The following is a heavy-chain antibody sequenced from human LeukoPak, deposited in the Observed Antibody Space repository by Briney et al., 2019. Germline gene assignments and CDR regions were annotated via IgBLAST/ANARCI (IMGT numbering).Heavy chain of an antibody. J-gene: IGHJ4*02. CDR3: ARDFKSAAKDY. CDR2: ISSSSYI. Sequence: KPGGSLRLSCAASGFTFSSYSMNWVRQAPGKGLEWVSSISSSSYIYYADSMKGRFTISRDNAKNSLYLQMNSLRAEDTAVYYCARDFKSAAKDYWGQGTLVTVSS. V-gene: IGHV3-21*01. D-gene: IGHD6-25*01. CDR1: GFTFSSYS.